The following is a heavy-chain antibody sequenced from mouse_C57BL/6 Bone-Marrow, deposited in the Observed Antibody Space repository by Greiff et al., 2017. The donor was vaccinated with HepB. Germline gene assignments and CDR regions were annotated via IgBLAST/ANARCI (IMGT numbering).Heavy chain of an antibody. V-gene: IGHV1-15*01. CDR1: GYTFTDYE. J-gene: IGHJ4*01. D-gene: IGHD1-1*01. Sequence: QVQLQQSGAELARPGASVTLSCKASGYTFTDYEMHWVKQTPVHGLEWIGAIDPETGGTAYNQKFKGKAILTADKSSSTAYMELRSLTSENSAVYYCTNYYYGSSLYYAFDYWGQGTSVTVSS. CDR2: IDPETGGT. CDR3: TNYYYGSSLYYAFDY.